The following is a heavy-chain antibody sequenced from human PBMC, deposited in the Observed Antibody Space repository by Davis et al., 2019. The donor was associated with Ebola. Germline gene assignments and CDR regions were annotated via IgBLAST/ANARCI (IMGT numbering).Heavy chain of an antibody. CDR1: RYIFTTYW. V-gene: IGHV5-51*01. CDR3: ARPLNPRAADAFDI. Sequence: GESLKISCKGSRYIFTTYWIAWVRQMPGKGLEWMGVIYPGDSDTRYSPSFQGQVTISADKSISTAYLQWSSLKASDTAMYYCARPLNPRAADAFDIWGQGTMVTVSS. J-gene: IGHJ3*02. CDR2: IYPGDSDT.